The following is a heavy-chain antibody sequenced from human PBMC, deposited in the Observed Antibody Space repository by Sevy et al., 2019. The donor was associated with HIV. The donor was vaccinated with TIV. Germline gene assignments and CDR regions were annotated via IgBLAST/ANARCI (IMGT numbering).Heavy chain of an antibody. CDR2: ISGRGGST. J-gene: IGHJ4*02. CDR3: TKDGLSGDYF. Sequence: GGSLRLSCEASGFIFRNYAMNWVRQAPGKGLEWVSTISGRGGSTSYADSVKGRFTISRDNSKNTLYLQMNSLRAEDTAVYDCTKDGLSGDYFWGQGTRVTVSS. CDR1: GFIFRNYA. D-gene: IGHD4-17*01. V-gene: IGHV3-23*01.